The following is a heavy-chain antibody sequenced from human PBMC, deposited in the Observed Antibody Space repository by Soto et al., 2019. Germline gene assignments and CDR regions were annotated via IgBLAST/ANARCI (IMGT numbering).Heavy chain of an antibody. D-gene: IGHD6-6*01. CDR2: ISAYNGDT. CDR3: ARVRXLVGYXYYXXDV. Sequence: GASVKVSCKASGYTFTNYGITWVRQAPGQGLEWMGWISAYNGDTHYTQRHQGRVTMTTDTSTSTAYMELRGLRSDDTAVYYCARVRXLVGYXYYXXDVWGKGTTVTVSS. V-gene: IGHV1-18*01. J-gene: IGHJ6*03. CDR1: GYTFTNYG.